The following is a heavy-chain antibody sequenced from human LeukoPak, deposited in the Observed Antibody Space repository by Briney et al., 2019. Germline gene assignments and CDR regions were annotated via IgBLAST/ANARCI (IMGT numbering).Heavy chain of an antibody. CDR3: ATLVGAPQGY. D-gene: IGHD1-26*01. J-gene: IGHJ4*02. CDR1: GFTASRNY. V-gene: IGHV3-53*01. CDR2: FYCGGST. Sequence: GGSPRLSCAPPGFTASRNYMRRVRQAPGKGLGWGSVFYCGGSTYYAGSLKGRFTIPRDNSKKTLYLQMNSLRAEDTAVYYCATLVGAPQGYWGQGTLVSVSS.